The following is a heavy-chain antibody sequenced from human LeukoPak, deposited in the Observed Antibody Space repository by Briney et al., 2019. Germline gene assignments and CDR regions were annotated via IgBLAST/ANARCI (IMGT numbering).Heavy chain of an antibody. J-gene: IGHJ2*01. Sequence: ASVKVSCKASGYTFTGYYMHWVRQAPGQGLEWMGWINPNSGGTNYAQKFQGRVTMTRDTSISTAYMELSRLRSDDTAVYYCATTSDQTASRYFDLWGRGTLVIVSS. CDR3: ATTSDQTASRYFDL. CDR1: GYTFTGYY. CDR2: INPNSGGT. V-gene: IGHV1-2*02. D-gene: IGHD1/OR15-1a*01.